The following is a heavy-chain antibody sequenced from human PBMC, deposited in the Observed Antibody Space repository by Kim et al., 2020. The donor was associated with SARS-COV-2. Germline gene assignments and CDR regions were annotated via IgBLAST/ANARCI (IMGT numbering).Heavy chain of an antibody. Sequence: GGSLRLSCAASGFTFSSYGMHWVRQAPGKGLEWVAVISYDGSNKYYADSVKGRFTISRDNSKNTLYLQMNSLRAEDTAVYYCAKCRYQLPSRGAFDIWGQGTMVTVSS. D-gene: IGHD2-2*01. CDR2: ISYDGSNK. CDR1: GFTFSSYG. J-gene: IGHJ3*02. V-gene: IGHV3-30*18. CDR3: AKCRYQLPSRGAFDI.